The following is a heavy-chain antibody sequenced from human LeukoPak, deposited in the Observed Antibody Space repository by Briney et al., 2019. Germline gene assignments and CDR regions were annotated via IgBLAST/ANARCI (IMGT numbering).Heavy chain of an antibody. D-gene: IGHD3-10*01. CDR1: GFTFSSYA. CDR2: ISSNGGST. Sequence: GGSLRLSCSASGFTFSSYAMPWVRQAPGKGLEYVSAISSNGGSTYYADSVKGRFTISRDNSKNTLYLRMSSLRAEDTAVYYCVKDSWFGELQGDYFDYWGQGTLVTVSS. CDR3: VKDSWFGELQGDYFDY. J-gene: IGHJ4*02. V-gene: IGHV3-64D*06.